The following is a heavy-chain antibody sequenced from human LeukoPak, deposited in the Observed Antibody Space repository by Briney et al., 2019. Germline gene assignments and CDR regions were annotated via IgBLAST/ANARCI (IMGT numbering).Heavy chain of an antibody. CDR3: ARMTVSGRDNWFDP. CDR2: LKPNSGNT. D-gene: IGHD6-19*01. CDR1: GYTFTSYD. V-gene: IGHV1-8*03. J-gene: IGHJ5*02. Sequence: ASVKVSCTASGYTFTSYDINWVPQATGQGLEWIGWLKPNSGNTGYAQKFQGRVTITRDTSIITAYMELSSLRPEDTAVYYCARMTVSGRDNWFDPWGQGTLVTVSS.